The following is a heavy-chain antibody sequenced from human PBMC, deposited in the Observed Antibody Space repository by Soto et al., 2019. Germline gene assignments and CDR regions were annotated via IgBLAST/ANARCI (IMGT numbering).Heavy chain of an antibody. J-gene: IGHJ4*02. CDR2: ITGTGDNT. CDR1: GFTFSNYA. D-gene: IGHD3-10*01. V-gene: IGHV3-23*01. Sequence: ASVKVSCAASGFTFSNYAMSWVRQAPGKGLEWVSIITGTGDNTHYADSVKGRFTISRDNSKNTVYLQMNSLRAEDTAVYSCAKGYYGSGSNDYWGQGTLVTVSS. CDR3: AKGYYGSGSNDY.